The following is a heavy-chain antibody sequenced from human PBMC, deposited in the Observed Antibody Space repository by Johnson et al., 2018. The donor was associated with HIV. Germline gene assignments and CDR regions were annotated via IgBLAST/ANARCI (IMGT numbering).Heavy chain of an antibody. D-gene: IGHD2-15*01. CDR2: ISYDGSNK. V-gene: IGHV3-30*04. CDR3: AKGGFCSGGSCYFLGRELDAFDI. Sequence: QVQLVESGGGVVQPGRSLRLSCAASRFTFSSYSMHWVRQAPGKGLEWVAVISYDGSNKYYADSVKGRFTISRDNSKNTLYLQMNSLRAEDTAVYYCAKGGFCSGGSCYFLGRELDAFDIWGQGTMVTVSS. CDR1: RFTFSSYS. J-gene: IGHJ3*02.